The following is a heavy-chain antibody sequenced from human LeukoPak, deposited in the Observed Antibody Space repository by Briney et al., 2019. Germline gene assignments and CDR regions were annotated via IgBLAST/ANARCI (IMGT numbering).Heavy chain of an antibody. V-gene: IGHV1-69*13. D-gene: IGHD3-22*01. CDR3: ARGPGYDSSGYYEFDY. CDR2: IIPIFGTA. J-gene: IGHJ4*02. Sequence: GASVKVSCTASGGTFSSYAISWVRQAPGQGLEWMGGIIPIFGTANYAQKFQGRVTITADESTSTAYMELSSLRSEDTAVYYCARGPGYDSSGYYEFDYWGQGTLVTVSS. CDR1: GGTFSSYA.